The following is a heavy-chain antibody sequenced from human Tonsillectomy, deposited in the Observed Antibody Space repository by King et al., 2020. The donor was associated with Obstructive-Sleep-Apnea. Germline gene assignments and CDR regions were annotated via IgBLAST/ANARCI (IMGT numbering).Heavy chain of an antibody. CDR1: GGSIRSYY. J-gene: IGHJ4*02. V-gene: IGHV4-59*01. CDR2: IFYTGST. CDR3: ARAGEGVAGSGRFDY. Sequence: LQLQESGPGLVNPSENLSLTCTVSGGSIRSYYWSWIRQVQGKGLEWIGYIFYTGSTKYNPSLKGRLSMSMDTSENQFSLRLSSVTAADTALYYCARAGEGVAGSGRFDYWGQGTQVTVSS. D-gene: IGHD6-19*01.